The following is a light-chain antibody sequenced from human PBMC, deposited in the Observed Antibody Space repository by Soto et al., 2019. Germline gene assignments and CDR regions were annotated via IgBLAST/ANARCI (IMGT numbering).Light chain of an antibody. V-gene: IGKV1-39*01. Sequence: DIQLTHAPSFLASSLGDIVTITCRASQGISSYLAWYQQKPGKAPKLLIYAASSLQSGVPSRFSGSGSGTDFTLTISNLQPEDFATYYCQQSYSTPITFGQGTRLEIK. CDR3: QQSYSTPIT. CDR2: AAS. J-gene: IGKJ5*01. CDR1: QGISSY.